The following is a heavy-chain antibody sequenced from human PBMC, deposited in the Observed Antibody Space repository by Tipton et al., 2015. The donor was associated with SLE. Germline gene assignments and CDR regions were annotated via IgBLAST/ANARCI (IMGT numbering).Heavy chain of an antibody. Sequence: TLSLTCTVSGGSISSGSYYWSWMRQPAGKGLEWIGRIYTSGSTNYNPSLKSRITISVDTSKNQFSLEVRSVTAADTAVYYCVRLRSKVLIDYWGQGTLVTVSS. V-gene: IGHV4-61*02. CDR2: IYTSGST. CDR3: VRLRSKVLIDY. J-gene: IGHJ4*02. D-gene: IGHD2-8*01. CDR1: GGSISSGSYY.